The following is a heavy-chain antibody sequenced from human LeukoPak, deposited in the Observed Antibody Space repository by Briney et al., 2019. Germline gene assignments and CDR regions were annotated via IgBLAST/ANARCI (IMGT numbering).Heavy chain of an antibody. J-gene: IGHJ6*03. CDR2: ISSNGGST. CDR3: AKDHSVAGDYYYYMDV. D-gene: IGHD1-1*01. CDR1: GFTFSSYA. Sequence: HPGGSLRLSCAASGFTFSSYAMHWVRQAPGKGLEYVSAISSNGGSTYYANSVKGRFTISRDNSKNTLYLQMGSLRAEDTAVYFCAKDHSVAGDYYYYMDVWGKGTTVTISS. V-gene: IGHV3-64*01.